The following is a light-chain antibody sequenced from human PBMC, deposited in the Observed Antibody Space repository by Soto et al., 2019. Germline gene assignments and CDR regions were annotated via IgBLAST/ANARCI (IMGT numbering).Light chain of an antibody. CDR1: QSISSW. V-gene: IGKV1-5*01. Sequence: DIPMTQSPSTLSASVGDRVTITCRASQSISSWLAWYQQKPGKAPNLLIYDASSLESGVPSRFSGSGSGTEFTLTISSLQPGDFATYYCQQYKTYSTFGQGTKVEL. J-gene: IGKJ1*01. CDR3: QQYKTYST. CDR2: DAS.